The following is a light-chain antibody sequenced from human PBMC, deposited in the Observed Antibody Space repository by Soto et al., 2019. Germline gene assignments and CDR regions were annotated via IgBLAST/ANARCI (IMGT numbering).Light chain of an antibody. CDR3: GSHAGNSNLV. CDR2: EVT. V-gene: IGLV2-8*01. CDR1: STDVGAYNY. Sequence: QSALTQPPSASGSPGQSVTISCTGTSTDVGAYNYVSWYQQHPGKAPKLVIYEVTKRPSGVPDRFSGSQSGNTASLTVSGLQAEDEADYYCGSHAGNSNLVFGGGTKLTVL. J-gene: IGLJ3*02.